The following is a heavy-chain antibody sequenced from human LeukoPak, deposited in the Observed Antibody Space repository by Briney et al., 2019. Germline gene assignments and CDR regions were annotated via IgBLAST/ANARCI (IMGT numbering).Heavy chain of an antibody. CDR3: ARDPDYYDSSGYFDY. CDR1: GFTFSSYG. D-gene: IGHD3-22*01. V-gene: IGHV3-21*01. J-gene: IGHJ4*02. CDR2: ISSSSSYI. Sequence: GGSLRLSCAASGFTFSSYGMNWVRQAPGKGLEWVSSISSSSSYIYYADSVKGRFTISRDNAKNSLYLQMNSLRAEDTAVYYCARDPDYYDSSGYFDYWGQGTLVTVSS.